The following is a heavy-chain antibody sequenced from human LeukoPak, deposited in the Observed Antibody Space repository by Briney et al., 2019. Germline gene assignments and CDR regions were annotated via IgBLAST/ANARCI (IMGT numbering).Heavy chain of an antibody. CDR1: GFTFDDYA. D-gene: IGHD3-22*01. Sequence: GGSLRLSCAVSGFTFDDYAMHWVRQAPGKGLEWVSSISWNSGRIDYADSVKGRFSISRDNARNSLYLQMNSLRSEDMAFYYCAKDIRGYYDDSGYINFWGQGTLVIVSS. CDR3: AKDIRGYYDDSGYINF. J-gene: IGHJ4*02. CDR2: ISWNSGRI. V-gene: IGHV3-9*03.